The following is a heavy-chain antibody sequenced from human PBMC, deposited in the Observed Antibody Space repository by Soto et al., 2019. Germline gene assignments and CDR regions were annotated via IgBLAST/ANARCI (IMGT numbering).Heavy chain of an antibody. V-gene: IGHV4-4*02. CDR3: ARGSRRVATIY. CDR1: SGTISSNW. J-gene: IGHJ4*02. Sequence: SETLSLTCAVSSGTISSNWWTWVRQPPGKGLEWIGEINQSGSTNYNPSLRSRVTISVDTSKNQFSLKLSSVTAADTAVYYCARGSRRVATIYWGQGTLVTVSS. D-gene: IGHD5-12*01. CDR2: INQSGST.